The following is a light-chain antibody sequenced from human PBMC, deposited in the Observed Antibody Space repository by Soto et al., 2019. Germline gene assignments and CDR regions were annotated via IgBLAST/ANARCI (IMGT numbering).Light chain of an antibody. CDR3: QHRSRWPLT. Sequence: EIVLTQSPATLSLSPGERATLSCRASQSVDSYLAWYQHRPGQAPRLLIYDASNRATGISARFSGSGFGTDFTLTIRSLEPEDFAVYYCQHRSRWPLTFGGGTKVDIK. J-gene: IGKJ4*01. V-gene: IGKV3-11*01. CDR1: QSVDSY. CDR2: DAS.